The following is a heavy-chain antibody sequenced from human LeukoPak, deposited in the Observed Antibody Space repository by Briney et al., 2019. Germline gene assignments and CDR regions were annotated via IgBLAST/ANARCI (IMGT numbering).Heavy chain of an antibody. CDR2: MNPNSGNT. V-gene: IGHV1-8*03. Sequence: ASVKVSYKASGYTFTIYYINWVRQATGQGLEWMGWMNPNSGNTGYAQKFQGRVTITRNTSISTAYMELSRLRSDDTDVYYCEREGNGALLFDYWGQGTLVTVSS. D-gene: IGHD1-26*01. CDR1: GYTFTIYY. CDR3: EREGNGALLFDY. J-gene: IGHJ4*02.